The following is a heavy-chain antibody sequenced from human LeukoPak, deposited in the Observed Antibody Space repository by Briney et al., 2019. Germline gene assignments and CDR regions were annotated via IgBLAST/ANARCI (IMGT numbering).Heavy chain of an antibody. J-gene: IGHJ4*02. V-gene: IGHV3-30*04. D-gene: IGHD2-15*01. CDR2: MSCDGSNK. Sequence: PGGSQRLSCAASGFTFDIYAMHWVRQAPGKGLEWVAVMSCDGSNKYYADSVKGRFTISRDNSRNTLHLQMSSLRVADTAVYYCARDQVELCSSGSCYVIDNWGPGTLVAVSS. CDR1: GFTFDIYA. CDR3: ARDQVELCSSGSCYVIDN.